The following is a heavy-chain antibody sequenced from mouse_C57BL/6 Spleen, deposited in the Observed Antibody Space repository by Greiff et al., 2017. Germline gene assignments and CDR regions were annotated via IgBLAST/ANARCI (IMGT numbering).Heavy chain of an antibody. CDR3: ARSGANWDEDY. D-gene: IGHD4-1*01. Sequence: QVQLKQPGAELVKPGASVKLSCKASGYTFTSYWMHWVKQRPGRGLEWIGRIDPNSGGTKYNEKFKSKATLTVDKPSSTAYMQLSSLTSEGSAVYYCARSGANWDEDYWGQSTTRTVSS. CDR2: IDPNSGGT. CDR1: GYTFTSYW. V-gene: IGHV1-72*01. J-gene: IGHJ2*01.